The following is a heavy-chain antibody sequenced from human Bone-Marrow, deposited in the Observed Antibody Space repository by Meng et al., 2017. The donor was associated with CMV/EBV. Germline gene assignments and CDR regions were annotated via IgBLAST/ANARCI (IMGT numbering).Heavy chain of an antibody. CDR3: ARDDIAAAGMGYYYYYGMDV. CDR1: GFTFSSYW. Sequence: GESLKISCAASGFTFSSYWMSWVRQAPGKGLEWVANIKQDGSEKYYVDSVKGRFTISRDNAKNSLYLQMNSLRAEDTAVYYCARDDIAAAGMGYYYYYGMDVWGQGTMVTVSS. V-gene: IGHV3-7*01. CDR2: IKQDGSEK. D-gene: IGHD6-13*01. J-gene: IGHJ6*02.